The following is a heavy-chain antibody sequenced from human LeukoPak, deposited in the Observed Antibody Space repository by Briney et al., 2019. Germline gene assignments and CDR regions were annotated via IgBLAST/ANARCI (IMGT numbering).Heavy chain of an antibody. CDR2: IYPGDSDT. V-gene: IGHV5-51*01. Sequence: GESLKISCKGSGYSFTSYWIGWVRQMPGKGLEWMGIIYPGDSDTRYSPSFQGQVTISADKSISTAYLQWSSLKASDTAMYHCARINYYDSSGFSFFDYWGQGTLVTVSS. D-gene: IGHD3-22*01. CDR1: GYSFTSYW. CDR3: ARINYYDSSGFSFFDY. J-gene: IGHJ4*02.